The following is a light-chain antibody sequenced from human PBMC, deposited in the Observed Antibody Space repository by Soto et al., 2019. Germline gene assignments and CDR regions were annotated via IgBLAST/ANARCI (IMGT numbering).Light chain of an antibody. CDR1: SSSIGSNN. V-gene: IGLV1-47*01. CDR2: RNN. CDR3: AAWDDSVSGYV. Sequence: QSALAQPPSASGTPGQRVTISCSGSSSSIGSNNVYWYHQLPGTAPKLLIYRNNQRPSGVPDRFSGSKSGTSASLAISGLRSEDEADYYCAAWDDSVSGYVFGTGTKVTVL. J-gene: IGLJ1*01.